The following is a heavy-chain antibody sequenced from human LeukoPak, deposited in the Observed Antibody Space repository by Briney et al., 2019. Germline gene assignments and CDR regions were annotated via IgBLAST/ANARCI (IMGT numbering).Heavy chain of an antibody. V-gene: IGHV3-23*01. CDR1: GFTFSSYA. Sequence: PGGSLRLSCAASGFTFSSYAMSWVRQAPGKGLEWVSAISGSGGSTYYADSVKGRFTISRDNSKNTLYLQMNSLRAEDTAVYYCAKVEYDSSGYYYAGAFDIWGRGTMVTVSS. J-gene: IGHJ3*02. CDR3: AKVEYDSSGYYYAGAFDI. CDR2: ISGSGGST. D-gene: IGHD3-22*01.